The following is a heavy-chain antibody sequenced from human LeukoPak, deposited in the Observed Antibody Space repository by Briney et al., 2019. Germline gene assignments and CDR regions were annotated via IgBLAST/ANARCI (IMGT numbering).Heavy chain of an antibody. J-gene: IGHJ5*02. Sequence: SETLSLTCTVSGGSISSYYWSWIRQPPGKGLEWIGYIYYSGSTNYNPSLKSRVTISVDTSKNQFSLKLSSVTAADTAVYYCARVFAEAWFDPWGQGTLVTVSS. CDR3: ARVFAEAWFDP. D-gene: IGHD3-16*01. CDR1: GGSISSYY. V-gene: IGHV4-59*01. CDR2: IYYSGST.